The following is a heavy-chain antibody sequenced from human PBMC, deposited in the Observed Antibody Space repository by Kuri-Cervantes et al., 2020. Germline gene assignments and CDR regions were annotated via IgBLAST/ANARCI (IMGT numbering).Heavy chain of an antibody. CDR1: GFTFSDYY. CDR2: ISSSGSTI. CDR3: AKGFELLYYYYGMDV. V-gene: IGHV3-11*04. J-gene: IGHJ6*02. Sequence: GESLKISCAASGFTFSDYYMSWIRQAPGKGLEWVSYISSSGSTIYYADSVKGRFTISRDNSKNTLYLQMNSLRAEDTAVYYCAKGFELLYYYYGMDVWGQGTTVTVSS. D-gene: IGHD1-26*01.